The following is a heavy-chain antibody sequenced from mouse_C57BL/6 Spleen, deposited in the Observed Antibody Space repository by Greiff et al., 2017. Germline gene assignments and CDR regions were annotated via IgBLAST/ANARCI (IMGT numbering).Heavy chain of an antibody. V-gene: IGHV1-69*01. D-gene: IGHD2-2*01. CDR3: ARLFYGYYRYFDV. CDR1: GYTFTSYW. J-gene: IGHJ1*03. Sequence: VQLQQPGAELVMPGASVKLSCKASGYTFTSYWMHWVKQRPGQGLEWIGEIDPSDSYTNYNQKFKGKSTLTVDKSSSTAYMQLSSLTSEDSAVYYCARLFYGYYRYFDVWGTGATVTVSS. CDR2: IDPSDSYT.